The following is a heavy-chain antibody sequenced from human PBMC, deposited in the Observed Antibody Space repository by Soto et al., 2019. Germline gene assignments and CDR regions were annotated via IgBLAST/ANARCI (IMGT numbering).Heavy chain of an antibody. Sequence: QVQLQQSGPGLVKPSQTLSLTCAISGDSVSSNSASWNWIRQSPSSGLEWLAKTYYRSKWYYEYTQSLKSRMTINPDTSKNQFSLHLNSVTPEDTAVYYCVRLRGNGWLDSGGQGTLVTVSS. CDR2: TYYRSKWYY. CDR1: GDSVSSNSAS. J-gene: IGHJ5*01. V-gene: IGHV6-1*01. CDR3: VRLRGNGWLDS.